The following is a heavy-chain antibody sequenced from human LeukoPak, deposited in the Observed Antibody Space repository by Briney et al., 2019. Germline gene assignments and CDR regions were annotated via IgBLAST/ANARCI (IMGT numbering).Heavy chain of an antibody. J-gene: IGHJ4*02. Sequence: SETLSLTCAVSGYSISSGYYWGWIRQPPGKGLEWIGSIYHSGSTYYNPSLKSRVTISVDTSKNQFSLKLSSVTAADTAVYYCARLCCGPLGYWGQGTLVTVSS. V-gene: IGHV4-38-2*01. CDR1: GYSISSGYY. D-gene: IGHD2-21*01. CDR3: ARLCCGPLGY. CDR2: IYHSGST.